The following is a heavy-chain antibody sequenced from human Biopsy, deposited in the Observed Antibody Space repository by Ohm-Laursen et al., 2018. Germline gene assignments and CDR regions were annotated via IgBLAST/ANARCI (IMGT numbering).Heavy chain of an antibody. CDR1: GDSISSYY. Sequence: TLSLTCTVSGDSISSYYWSWIRQPPGKGLEWIGYVSYTGSTDYNPSLQSRVTISVDTSKNHFSLRLRSVTPADTAMYYCARDRGFYSDKTVPEYFDLWGRGTLVTVSS. CDR2: VSYTGST. J-gene: IGHJ2*01. V-gene: IGHV4-59*01. CDR3: ARDRGFYSDKTVPEYFDL. D-gene: IGHD3-22*01.